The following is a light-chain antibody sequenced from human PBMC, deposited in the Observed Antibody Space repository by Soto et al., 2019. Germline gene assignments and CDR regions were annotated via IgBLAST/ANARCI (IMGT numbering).Light chain of an antibody. Sequence: DIVLTQSQLRIAVTPGRPASFSCESSESLLHSDRNTYLSWLHQRPGQPPRLLIYQISERFSGVPDRVSGSGAGTNFTLSISRVEVEDVGTFFCMQSSQFRSFGQGTKVEIK. CDR1: ESLLHSDRNTY. J-gene: IGKJ1*01. CDR3: MQSSQFRS. V-gene: IGKV2-24*01. CDR2: QIS.